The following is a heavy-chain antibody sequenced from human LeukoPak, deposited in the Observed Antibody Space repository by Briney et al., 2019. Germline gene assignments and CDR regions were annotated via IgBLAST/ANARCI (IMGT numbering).Heavy chain of an antibody. J-gene: IGHJ4*02. Sequence: SETLSLTCTVSGVSISSYYWSWIRQPPGKGLEWIGYIYHSGSTNSNPSLKSRVTISVDTSKNQFSLKLSSVTAADTAMYYCARVSGYDWESFYDYWGQGSLVTVSS. CDR1: GVSISSYY. D-gene: IGHD5-12*01. CDR2: IYHSGST. CDR3: ARVSGYDWESFYDY. V-gene: IGHV4-59*01.